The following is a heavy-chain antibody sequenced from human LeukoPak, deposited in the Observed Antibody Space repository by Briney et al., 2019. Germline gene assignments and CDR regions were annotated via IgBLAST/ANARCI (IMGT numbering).Heavy chain of an antibody. J-gene: IGHJ3*02. Sequence: ASVKVSCKASGYTFTSYDTNWVRQATGQGLEWMGWMNPNSGNTGYAQKFQGRVTMTRNTSISTAYMELSSLRSEDTAVYYCARDPSVRFLGILQGFDIRGQGTMVTVSS. CDR3: ARDPSVRFLGILQGFDI. V-gene: IGHV1-8*01. CDR1: GYTFTSYD. D-gene: IGHD3-3*01. CDR2: MNPNSGNT.